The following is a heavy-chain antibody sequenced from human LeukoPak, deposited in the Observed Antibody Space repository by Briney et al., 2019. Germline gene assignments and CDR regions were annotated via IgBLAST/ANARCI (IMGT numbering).Heavy chain of an antibody. J-gene: IGHJ4*02. Sequence: SQTLSLTCAVSGGSISSGDYYWSWIRQPPGKGLEWIGYIYYSGCTYYNPSLKSRVTISVDTSKNQFSLKLSSVTAADTAVYYCARVRWANYYDSSGSPHFDYWGQGTLVTVSS. CDR1: GGSISSGDYY. V-gene: IGHV4-30-4*01. CDR3: ARVRWANYYDSSGSPHFDY. D-gene: IGHD3-22*01. CDR2: IYYSGCT.